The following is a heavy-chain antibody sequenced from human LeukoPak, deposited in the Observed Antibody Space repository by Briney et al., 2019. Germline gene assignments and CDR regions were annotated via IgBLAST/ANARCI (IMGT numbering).Heavy chain of an antibody. CDR2: IHSSGYT. J-gene: IGHJ5*02. CDR3: AKRQGPDSGSYDYFDP. Sequence: SETLSLTCTVAGGSISCYYGSGLRQPPGQGLEWIAYIHSSGYTNYTPSLKSRVTISVDTSKNQFSLKVTSVTAADTAVYYCAKRQGPDSGSYDYFDPWGQGTPVTVSS. CDR1: GGSISCYY. V-gene: IGHV4-4*09. D-gene: IGHD1-26*01.